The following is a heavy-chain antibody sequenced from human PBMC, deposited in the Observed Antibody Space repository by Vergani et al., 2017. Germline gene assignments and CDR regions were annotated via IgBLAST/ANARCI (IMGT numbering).Heavy chain of an antibody. CDR1: EYSFGNYW. V-gene: IGHV5-51*01. D-gene: IGHD1-1*01. CDR3: ARHTTYTDS. Sequence: EVELVQSGPEMRKPGESLKISCKGSEYSFGNYWIGWVRQMPGKGLEWMGIIYPADSDTRYSPSFQGQVPISADKSLSTAFLQWDSLKASDTALYYCARHTTYTDSWGQGTLVTVSS. J-gene: IGHJ4*02. CDR2: IYPADSDT.